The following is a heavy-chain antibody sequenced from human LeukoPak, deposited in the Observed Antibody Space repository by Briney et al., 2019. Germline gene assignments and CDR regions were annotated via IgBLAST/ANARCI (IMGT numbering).Heavy chain of an antibody. J-gene: IGHJ5*02. CDR1: GGSFSGYY. CDR3: ARKWLLRLGP. V-gene: IGHV4-34*01. Sequence: PSETLSLTCAVYGGSFSGYYWSWIRQPPGKGLEWIGEINHSGSTNYNPSLKSRVTISVDTSKNQFSLKLSSVTAADTAVYYCARKWLLRLGPWGQGTLVTVSS. D-gene: IGHD3-22*01. CDR2: INHSGST.